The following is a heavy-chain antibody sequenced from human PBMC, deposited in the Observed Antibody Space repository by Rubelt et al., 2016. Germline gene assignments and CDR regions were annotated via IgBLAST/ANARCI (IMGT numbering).Heavy chain of an antibody. Sequence: QVTLRESGPALVRPTETLTLTCNFSGFSLSTSGMCVSWIRQPPGKALEWLARIDWDDDQYYRPSLQTRLTISKDTSKNRLVLTLANLDPEEKATYFCARSGVGDKSNVFDSWGQGTLVTVSS. CDR1: GFSLSTSGMC. CDR2: IDWDDDQ. CDR3: ARSGVGDKSNVFDS. J-gene: IGHJ3*02. V-gene: IGHV2-70*15. D-gene: IGHD3-10*01.